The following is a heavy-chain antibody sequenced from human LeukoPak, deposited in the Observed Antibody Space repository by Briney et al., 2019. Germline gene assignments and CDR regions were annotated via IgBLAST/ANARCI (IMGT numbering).Heavy chain of an antibody. CDR3: ARGRLARIPYFDS. D-gene: IGHD6-19*01. Sequence: PSETLSLTCSVFGGSISSGSHFWSWIRQLPGKGLEWLGYVDYSGTIYYNSSLEGRLTLSVDTSNNQFSLDLRSMTAADTAVYYCARGRLARIPYFDSWGQGTLVTVSS. CDR2: VDYSGTI. V-gene: IGHV4-31*03. J-gene: IGHJ4*02. CDR1: GGSISSGSHF.